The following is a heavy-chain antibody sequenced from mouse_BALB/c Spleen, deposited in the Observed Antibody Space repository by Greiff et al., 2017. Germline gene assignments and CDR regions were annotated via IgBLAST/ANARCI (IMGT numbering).Heavy chain of an antibody. Sequence: DVMLVESGGGLVKPGGSLKLSCAASGFTFSSYAMSWVRQSPEKRLEWVAEISSGGSYTYYPDTVTGRFTISRDNAKNTLYLEMSSLRSEDTAMYYCAMANYYGSSYYYYAMDYWGQGTSVTVSS. V-gene: IGHV5-9-4*01. D-gene: IGHD1-1*01. CDR2: ISSGGSYT. J-gene: IGHJ4*01. CDR1: GFTFSSYA. CDR3: AMANYYGSSYYYYAMDY.